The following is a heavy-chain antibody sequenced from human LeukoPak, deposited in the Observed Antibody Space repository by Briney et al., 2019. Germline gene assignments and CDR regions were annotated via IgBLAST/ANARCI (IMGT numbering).Heavy chain of an antibody. CDR1: GGSISSGDYY. V-gene: IGHV4-61*08. D-gene: IGHD3-22*01. J-gene: IGHJ3*02. Sequence: PSQTLSLTCTVSGGSISSGDYYWSWIRQPPGKGLEWIGYIYYSGSTNYNPSLKSRVTISVDTSKNQFSLKLSSVTAADTAVYYCARDPGGMINAFDIWGQGTMVTVSS. CDR2: IYYSGST. CDR3: ARDPGGMINAFDI.